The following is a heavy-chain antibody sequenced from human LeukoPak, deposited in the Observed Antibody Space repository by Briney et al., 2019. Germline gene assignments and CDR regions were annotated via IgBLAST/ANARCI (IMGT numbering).Heavy chain of an antibody. CDR3: ARDSIGDY. J-gene: IGHJ4*02. CDR1: GFTFSSYS. D-gene: IGHD2-21*01. Sequence: GGSLRPSCAASGFTFSSYSMNWVRQAPGKGLEWVSSISSSSTYIYYADSMKGRFTISRDNAKNSLYLQMNSLRAEDTAVYYCARDSIGDYWGQGTLVTVSS. CDR2: ISSSSTYI. V-gene: IGHV3-21*06.